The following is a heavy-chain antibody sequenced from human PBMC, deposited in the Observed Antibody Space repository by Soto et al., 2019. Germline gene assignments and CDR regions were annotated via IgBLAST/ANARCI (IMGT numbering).Heavy chain of an antibody. CDR3: ARGSMATLYFDY. Sequence: SDTLSLTCTVSGDSIDSSHYYWNWIRQHPEKGLEWIGYIHHSGSTYYNPSLKSRLAISVDTSRNQFSLKVSSVTAADTAVYYCARGSMATLYFDYWGQGALVTVSS. V-gene: IGHV4-31*03. CDR2: IHHSGST. CDR1: GDSIDSSHYY. D-gene: IGHD3-10*01. J-gene: IGHJ4*02.